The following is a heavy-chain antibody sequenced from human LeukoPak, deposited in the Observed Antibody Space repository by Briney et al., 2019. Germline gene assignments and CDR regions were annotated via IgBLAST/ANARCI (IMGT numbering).Heavy chain of an antibody. D-gene: IGHD6-19*01. CDR2: INPNSGGT. CDR3: AKSIAVAGIPTYYYMDV. V-gene: IGHV1-2*06. Sequence: ASVKVSCKASGYTFTGYYMHWVRQAPGQGLEWMGRINPNSGGTNYAQKFQGRVTMTRDTSISTAYMELGRLRSDDTAVYYCAKSIAVAGIPTYYYMDVWGKGTTVTVSS. J-gene: IGHJ6*03. CDR1: GYTFTGYY.